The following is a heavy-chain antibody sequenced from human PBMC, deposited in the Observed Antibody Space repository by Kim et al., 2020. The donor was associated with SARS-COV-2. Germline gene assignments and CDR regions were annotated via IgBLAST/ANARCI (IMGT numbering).Heavy chain of an antibody. V-gene: IGHV4-4*07. D-gene: IGHD6-19*01. J-gene: IGHJ6*03. CDR3: ARDYSSGWERGFYYYYYMDV. CDR2: IYTSGST. CDR1: GGSISSYY. Sequence: SETLSLTCTVSGGSISSYYWSWIRQPAGKGLEWIGRIYTSGSTNYNPSLKSRVTMSVDTSKNQFSLKLSSVTAADTAVYYCARDYSSGWERGFYYYYYMDVWGKGTTVTVSS.